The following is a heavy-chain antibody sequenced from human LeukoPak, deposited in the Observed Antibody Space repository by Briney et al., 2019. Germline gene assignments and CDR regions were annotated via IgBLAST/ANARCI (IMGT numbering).Heavy chain of an antibody. CDR1: GYSFTSYW. V-gene: IGHV5-51*01. D-gene: IGHD5-12*01. CDR3: ARGASGYPYYYYYYGMDV. CDR2: IYPGDSDT. J-gene: IGHJ6*02. Sequence: GESLKISCKGSGYSFTSYWIGWVRQMPGKGLEWMGIIYPGDSDTRYSPSFQGQVTISADKSISTAYLQWSSLEASDTAMYYCARGASGYPYYYYYYGMDVWGQGTTVTVSS.